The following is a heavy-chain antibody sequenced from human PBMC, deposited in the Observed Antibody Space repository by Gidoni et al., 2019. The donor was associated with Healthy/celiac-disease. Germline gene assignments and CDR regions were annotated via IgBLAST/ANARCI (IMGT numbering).Heavy chain of an antibody. CDR1: GGTFSSYT. V-gene: IGHV1-69*08. Sequence: QVQLVQSGAEVKKPGSSVKVSCKASGGTFSSYTISWVRQAPGQGLEWMGRIIPILGIANYAQKFQGRVTITADKSTSTAHMELSSLRSEDTAVYYCAREGRRKWELLGWGQGTLVTVSS. J-gene: IGHJ4*02. D-gene: IGHD1-26*01. CDR3: AREGRRKWELLG. CDR2: IIPILGIA.